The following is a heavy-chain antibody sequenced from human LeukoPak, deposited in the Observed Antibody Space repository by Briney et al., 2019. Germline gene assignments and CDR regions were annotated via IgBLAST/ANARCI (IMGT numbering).Heavy chain of an antibody. D-gene: IGHD5-12*01. CDR3: ARGGLNEYSGSDH. CDR2: IKQDGSER. Sequence: GGSLRLSCAASGFTFSSHWMTWVRQAPGKGLEWVANIKQDGSERYYVDSVKGRFTISRDNAKNSLYLQMNSLRAEDTAMYYCARGGLNEYSGSDHWGQGTLVTVSS. V-gene: IGHV3-7*01. J-gene: IGHJ4*02. CDR1: GFTFSSHW.